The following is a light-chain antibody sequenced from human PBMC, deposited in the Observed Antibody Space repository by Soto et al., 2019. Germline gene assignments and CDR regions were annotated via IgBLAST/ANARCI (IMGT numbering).Light chain of an antibody. CDR1: LNVNSY. J-gene: IGKJ5*01. V-gene: IGKV3-11*01. Sequence: VLTQSPATLSLSPGERTTLSCRASLNVNSYLAWYQQKPGQAPRLLIYDASNRAAGIPARFSGSGSGTDFTLTISSLEPEDFAIYYCQQRQYWPPITFGQGTRLEIK. CDR2: DAS. CDR3: QQRQYWPPIT.